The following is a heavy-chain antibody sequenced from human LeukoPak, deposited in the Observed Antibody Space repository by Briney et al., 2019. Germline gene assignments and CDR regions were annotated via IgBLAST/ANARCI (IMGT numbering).Heavy chain of an antibody. CDR3: AKAPMIVVVSLGFDY. CDR2: INPDGSGT. Sequence: GGSLRLSRAAPGFTFSSYWMHWVRQAPGKGLVWVSVINPDGSGTFYADSVKGRFTISRDNSKNTLYLQMNSLRAEDTAVYYCAKAPMIVVVSLGFDYWGQGTLVTVSS. CDR1: GFTFSSYW. D-gene: IGHD3-22*01. J-gene: IGHJ4*02. V-gene: IGHV3-74*01.